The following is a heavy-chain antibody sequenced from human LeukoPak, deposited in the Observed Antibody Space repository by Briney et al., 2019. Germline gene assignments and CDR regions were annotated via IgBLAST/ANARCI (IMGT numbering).Heavy chain of an antibody. D-gene: IGHD3-10*01. CDR1: GFTFSDYY. J-gene: IGHJ4*02. CDR2: ISSSGSTI. Sequence: GGSLRLSCAASGFTFSDYYMSWIRQAPGKGLEWVSYISSSGSTIYYADSVKGRFTISRDNAKNSLYLQMNSLRAEGTAVYYCAKLNMYYYGSGSPYFDYWGQGTLVTVSS. V-gene: IGHV3-11*01. CDR3: AKLNMYYYGSGSPYFDY.